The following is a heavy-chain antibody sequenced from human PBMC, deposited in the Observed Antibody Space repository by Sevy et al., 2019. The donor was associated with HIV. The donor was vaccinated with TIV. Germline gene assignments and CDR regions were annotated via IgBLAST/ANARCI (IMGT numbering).Heavy chain of an antibody. D-gene: IGHD6-13*01. J-gene: IGHJ5*02. V-gene: IGHV3-7*01. CDR2: INQGGSEK. Sequence: GGSLRLSCAASGFTFSAYWMHWVRQAPGKGLEWVANINQGGSEKYYVDSVKGRFTISRDNAKNSLFLQMNSLRAEDTAVYYWARALAAAASSWGQGALVTVSS. CDR1: GFTFSAYW. CDR3: ARALAAAASS.